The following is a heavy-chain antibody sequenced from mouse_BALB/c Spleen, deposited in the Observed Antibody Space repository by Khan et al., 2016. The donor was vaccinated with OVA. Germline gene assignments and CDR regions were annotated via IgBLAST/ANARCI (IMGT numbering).Heavy chain of an antibody. J-gene: IGHJ3*01. D-gene: IGHD2-14*01. CDR3: ARATYRYAFAY. CDR2: MIYSGDP. Sequence: EVQLQESGPSLVKPSQTLSLTCSVTGDSITSGYWTWLRKFPGNKLEYMGYMIYSGDPYYNPSLKSRLSITRHTSKNQYYLQLNSVTTEDTATYYCARATYRYAFAYWGQGTLVTVSA. V-gene: IGHV3-8*02. CDR1: GDSITSGY.